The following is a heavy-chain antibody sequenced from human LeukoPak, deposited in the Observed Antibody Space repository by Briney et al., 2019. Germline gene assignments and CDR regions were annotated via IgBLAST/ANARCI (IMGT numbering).Heavy chain of an antibody. V-gene: IGHV3-30*02. J-gene: IGHJ4*02. CDR2: IGYDESNE. D-gene: IGHD2-21*01. CDR1: GFIFSNYG. CDR3: AKGLDWGTDY. Sequence: PGGSLRLSCAASGFIFSNYGIHWVRQAPGKGLEWVAFIGYDESNEGYVDSAKGRFTISKDNSKNTVYLQMNSLRPEDTAVYYCAKGLDWGTDYWGQGTLVTVSS.